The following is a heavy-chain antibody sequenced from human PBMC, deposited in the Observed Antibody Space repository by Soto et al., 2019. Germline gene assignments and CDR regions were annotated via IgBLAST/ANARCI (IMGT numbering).Heavy chain of an antibody. J-gene: IGHJ6*02. CDR1: GFSVSSAGYY. Sequence: PXETLSLTCTVAGFSVSSAGYYWTWIRQHPGKGLEWIGYISYSGSTYYNPSLKSRVTISVDTSKSQFSLKLNSVTAADTAVYYCARFVNYYYYGMDVWGQGTTVTVSS. CDR2: ISYSGST. V-gene: IGHV4-31*03. CDR3: ARFVNYYYYGMDV. D-gene: IGHD2-21*01.